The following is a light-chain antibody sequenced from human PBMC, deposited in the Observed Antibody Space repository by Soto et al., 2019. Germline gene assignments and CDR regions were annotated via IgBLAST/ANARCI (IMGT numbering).Light chain of an antibody. CDR3: QQFSTFPFT. CDR1: ELISSA. J-gene: IGKJ3*01. V-gene: IGKV1-13*02. Sequence: AIQLTQSPSSLSASVGDRVTITCRASELISSALAWYQQKPGRSPHLLFSDASLLEGGVPSRFSGSGSWTDFNLTISGLQPEDFATYYCQQFSTFPFTFGPGTTVDVK. CDR2: DAS.